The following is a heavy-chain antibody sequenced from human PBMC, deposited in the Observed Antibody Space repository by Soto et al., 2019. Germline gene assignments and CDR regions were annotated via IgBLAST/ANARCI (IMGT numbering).Heavy chain of an antibody. CDR3: TSDDVNCSGGSSYGVTMAD. CDR2: IQSGGST. CDR1: GFTVSSKY. D-gene: IGHD2-15*01. Sequence: EVQLVEAGGGLVQPGGSLRLSCADSGFTVSSKYMSWVRQAPGKGLEWVSLIQSGGSTYYAGSVKGRFTISRDNSENTLFLQMNSLRVYDTAVYYGTSDDVNCSGGSSYGVTMADWGKGNTVTVSA. J-gene: IGHJ6*04. V-gene: IGHV3-66*01.